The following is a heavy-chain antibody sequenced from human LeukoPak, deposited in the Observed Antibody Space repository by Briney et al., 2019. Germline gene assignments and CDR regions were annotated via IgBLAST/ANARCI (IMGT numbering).Heavy chain of an antibody. D-gene: IGHD5-12*01. J-gene: IGHJ4*02. CDR1: GGSISSSY. V-gene: IGHV4-59*01. CDR3: ARDGLGYAADY. Sequence: SETLSLTCTVSGGSISSSYWSWIRQPPGKGLEWIGNIYYSGSTNYNPSLKSRVTISVDTSKNQFSLKLSSVTAADTAVYYCARDGLGYAADYWGQGTLVAVSS. CDR2: IYYSGST.